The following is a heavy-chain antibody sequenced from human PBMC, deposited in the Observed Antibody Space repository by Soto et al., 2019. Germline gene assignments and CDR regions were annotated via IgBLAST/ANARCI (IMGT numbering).Heavy chain of an antibody. CDR3: ARRLDYGDYVEPFDL. CDR1: GGSISSGDYY. J-gene: IGHJ2*01. CDR2: IYYSGST. Sequence: SETLSLTCTVSGGSISSGDYYWSWIRQPPGKGLEWIGYIYYSGSTYYNPSLKSRVTISVDTSKNQFSLKLSSVTAADTAVYYCARRLDYGDYVEPFDLWGRGTLVTVSS. D-gene: IGHD4-17*01. V-gene: IGHV4-30-4*01.